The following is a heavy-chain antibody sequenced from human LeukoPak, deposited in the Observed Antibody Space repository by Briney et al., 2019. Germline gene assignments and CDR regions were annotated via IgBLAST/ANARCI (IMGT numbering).Heavy chain of an antibody. V-gene: IGHV3-74*01. J-gene: IGHJ3*02. D-gene: IGHD6-19*01. CDR1: GFTFSSYW. CDR3: ARSRLDAFDI. CDR2: INSDGSST. Sequence: PGGSLRLSCAASGFTFSSYWMHWVRQAPGKGLVWVSRINSDGSSTSYADSVKGRFTISRDNSKNTLFLQMNSLRAEDTAVFYCARSRLDAFDIWGQGTMVTVSS.